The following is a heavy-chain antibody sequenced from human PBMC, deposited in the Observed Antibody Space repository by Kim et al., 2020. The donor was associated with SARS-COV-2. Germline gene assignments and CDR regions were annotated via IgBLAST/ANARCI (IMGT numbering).Heavy chain of an antibody. CDR3: ARDPEGYILTQRLFDY. V-gene: IGHV3-48*02. J-gene: IGHJ4*02. Sequence: GGSLRLSCAASGFTFSSYSMNWVRQAPGKGLEWVSYISSSSSTIYYADSVKGRFTISRDNAKNSLYLQMNSLRDEDTAVYYCARDPEGYILTQRLFDYWGQGTLVTVSS. CDR2: ISSSSSTI. D-gene: IGHD3-9*01. CDR1: GFTFSSYS.